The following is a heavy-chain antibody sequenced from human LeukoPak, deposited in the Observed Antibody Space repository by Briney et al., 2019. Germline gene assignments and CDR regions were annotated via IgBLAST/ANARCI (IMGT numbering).Heavy chain of an antibody. CDR1: GFPFSSYS. CDR3: AKWAVLLWFGESSSGYYFDY. D-gene: IGHD3-10*01. J-gene: IGHJ4*02. CDR2: ISSSSSYI. Sequence: GSLRLSCAASGFPFSSYSMNWVRQAPGKGLEWVSSISSSSSYIYYADSVKGRFTISRDNYKNTLYLQMNSLRPEDTAVYYCAKWAVLLWFGESSSGYYFDYWGQGALVTVSS. V-gene: IGHV3-21*01.